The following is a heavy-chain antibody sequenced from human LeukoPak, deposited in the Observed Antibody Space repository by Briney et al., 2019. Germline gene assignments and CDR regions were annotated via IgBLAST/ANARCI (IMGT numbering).Heavy chain of an antibody. J-gene: IGHJ4*02. CDR2: ISYDGSNK. D-gene: IGHD3-10*01. V-gene: IGHV3-30*04. CDR3: ARDSAYGSGSYYS. Sequence: GGSLRLSCAASGFTFSSYAMHWVRQAPGKGLEWVAVISYDGSNKYYADSVKGRFTISRDNSKNTLYVQMNSLRAEDTAAYYCARDSAYGSGSYYSWGQGTLVTVSS. CDR1: GFTFSSYA.